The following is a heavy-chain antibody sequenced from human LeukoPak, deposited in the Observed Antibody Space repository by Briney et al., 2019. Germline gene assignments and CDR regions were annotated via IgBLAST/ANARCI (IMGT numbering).Heavy chain of an antibody. D-gene: IGHD3-22*01. J-gene: IGHJ4*02. Sequence: SQTLSLTCAVSGGSISSGGYSWSWIRQPPGTGLEWIGYIYHSGSTYYNPSLKSRVTISVDRSKNQFSLKLSSVTAADTAVYYCARGVAGYYDSSGYYGYWGQGTLVTVSS. CDR2: IYHSGST. V-gene: IGHV4-30-2*01. CDR1: GGSISSGGYS. CDR3: ARGVAGYYDSSGYYGY.